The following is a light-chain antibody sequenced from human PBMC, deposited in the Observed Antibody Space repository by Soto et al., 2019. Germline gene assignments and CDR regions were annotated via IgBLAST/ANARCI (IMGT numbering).Light chain of an antibody. CDR1: QAISSY. CDR3: LQLYNYPRT. Sequence: IQLTQSPSSLSASVGDRVTITCRASQAISSYLAWYQQKAGKAPKLLIYAASTLQSGVPSRFSGSGSGTDFTLTISSLQPEDFATYYCLQLYNYPRTFGQGTKV. V-gene: IGKV1-9*01. CDR2: AAS. J-gene: IGKJ1*01.